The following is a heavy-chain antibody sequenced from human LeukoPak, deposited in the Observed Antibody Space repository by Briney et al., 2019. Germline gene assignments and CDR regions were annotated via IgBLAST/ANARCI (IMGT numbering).Heavy chain of an antibody. J-gene: IGHJ4*02. D-gene: IGHD2-2*01. CDR1: GFTFSSYA. Sequence: GRSLRLSCAASGFTFSSYAMHWVRQAPGKGLEWVAVISYDGSNKYYADSVKGRFTISRDNSKNTLYLQMNSLRAEDTAVYYCAKPRSGLGYCSSTSCGYFDYWGQGTLVTVSS. CDR3: AKPRSGLGYCSSTSCGYFDY. V-gene: IGHV3-30-3*02. CDR2: ISYDGSNK.